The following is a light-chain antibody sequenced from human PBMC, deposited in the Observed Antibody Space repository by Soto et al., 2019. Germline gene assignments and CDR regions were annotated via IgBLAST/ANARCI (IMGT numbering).Light chain of an antibody. CDR3: CSYAGGFVV. CDR2: NVS. J-gene: IGLJ2*01. CDR1: SSDIGDHTY. V-gene: IGLV2-14*01. Sequence: QSALTQPASVSGSPGQSITISCTGTSSDIGDHTYVSWFQQHPGKVPKVIIYNVSTRPSGISDRFSGSKSGNTASLTISGLQAEEEADYYCCSYAGGFVVFGGGTKLTVL.